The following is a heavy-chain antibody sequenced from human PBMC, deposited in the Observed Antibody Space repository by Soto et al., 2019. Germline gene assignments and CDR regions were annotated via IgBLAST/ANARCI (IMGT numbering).Heavy chain of an antibody. CDR2: ISAYNGNT. CDR1: GYTFTSYC. V-gene: IGHV1-18*01. CDR3: ARSSRIQLWLTFDY. Sequence: ASVKVSCKASGYTFTSYCISWVRQAPGQGLEWMGWISAYNGNTNYAQKLQGRVTMTTDTSTSTAYMELRSLRPDDTAVYYCARSSRIQLWLTFDYWGQGTLVTVSS. J-gene: IGHJ4*02. D-gene: IGHD5-18*01.